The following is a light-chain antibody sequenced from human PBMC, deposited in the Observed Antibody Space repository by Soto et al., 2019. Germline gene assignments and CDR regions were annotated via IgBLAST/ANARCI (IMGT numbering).Light chain of an antibody. CDR1: SSNIGSNY. CDR3: AAWDDSLSGHWV. CDR2: RNN. J-gene: IGLJ3*02. V-gene: IGLV1-47*01. Sequence: QSVLTQPPSASGTPGQRVTISCSGSSSNIGSNYVYWYQQLPGTAPKLLIYRNNQRPSGVPDRFSGSKSGTSASLAISGLRSVDEADYYCAAWDDSLSGHWVFGGGTKLTVL.